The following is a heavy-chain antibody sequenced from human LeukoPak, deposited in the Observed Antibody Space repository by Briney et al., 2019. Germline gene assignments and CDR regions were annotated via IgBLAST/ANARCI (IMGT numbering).Heavy chain of an antibody. Sequence: GSLRLSCAASGFTFSSYAMSWVRQAPGKGLEWGSAISGSGGSTYYADSVKGRFTISRDNSKNTLYLQMNSLRAEDTAVYYCAKDPEGYCSSTSCPTPAWFDPWGQGTLVTVSS. CDR1: GFTFSSYA. CDR2: ISGSGGST. J-gene: IGHJ5*02. CDR3: AKDPEGYCSSTSCPTPAWFDP. D-gene: IGHD2-2*01. V-gene: IGHV3-23*01.